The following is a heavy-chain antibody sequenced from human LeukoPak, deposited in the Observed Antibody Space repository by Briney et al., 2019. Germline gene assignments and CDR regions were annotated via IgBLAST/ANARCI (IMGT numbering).Heavy chain of an antibody. CDR3: ARGPTYYDFWSGYTYFDY. V-gene: IGHV3-23*01. D-gene: IGHD3-3*01. Sequence: GGSLRLSCAASGFTFSSYAMSWVRQAPGKGLEWVSAISVSGGSTYYADSVKGRFTISRDNSKNTLYLQMNSLRAEDTAVYYCARGPTYYDFWSGYTYFDYWGQGTLVTVSS. J-gene: IGHJ4*02. CDR2: ISVSGGST. CDR1: GFTFSSYA.